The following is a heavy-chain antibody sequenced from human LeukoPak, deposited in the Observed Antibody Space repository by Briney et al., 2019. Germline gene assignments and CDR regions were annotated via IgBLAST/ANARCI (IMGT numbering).Heavy chain of an antibody. V-gene: IGHV1-18*01. Sequence: VASVKVSCKASGYTFTSYGISWVRQVPGQGLEWMGWISPYNGHTKYADKLQGRITMTTDTSTSTAYMELRSLRSDDTAVYSCAGDRNNYGSGSYPSDYWGQGTLVTVSS. CDR3: AGDRNNYGSGSYPSDY. D-gene: IGHD3-10*01. J-gene: IGHJ4*02. CDR1: GYTFTSYG. CDR2: ISPYNGHT.